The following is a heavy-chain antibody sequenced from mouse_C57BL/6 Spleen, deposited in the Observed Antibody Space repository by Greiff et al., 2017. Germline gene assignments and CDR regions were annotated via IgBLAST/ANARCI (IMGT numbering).Heavy chain of an antibody. J-gene: IGHJ4*01. CDR1: GSAFRSSW. D-gene: IGHD2-4*01. Sequence: VQLQQSGPELVKPGASVKISCKASGSAFRSSWLNWVKQRPGKGLVWIGRIYPGDGDTNYNGKFKGKATLPAAKASSTAYMQRSSLTSEDSAVYVWARPYYDYLYYYAMDYWGQGTSVTVSS. CDR2: IYPGDGDT. CDR3: ARPYYDYLYYYAMDY. V-gene: IGHV1-82*01.